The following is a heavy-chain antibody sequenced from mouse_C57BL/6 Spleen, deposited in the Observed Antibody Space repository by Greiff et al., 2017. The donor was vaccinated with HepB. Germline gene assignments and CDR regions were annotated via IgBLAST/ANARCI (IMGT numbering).Heavy chain of an antibody. D-gene: IGHD3-1*01. J-gene: IGHJ4*01. CDR2: IHPNSGST. CDR3: ARSGGLDYAMDY. V-gene: IGHV1-64*01. CDR1: GYTFTSYW. Sequence: QVQLQQSGAELVKPGASVKLSCKASGYTFTSYWMHWVKQRPGQGLEWIGMIHPNSGSTNYNEKFKSKATLTVDKSSSTAYMQLSSLTSEDSAVYYCARSGGLDYAMDYWGQGTSVTVSS.